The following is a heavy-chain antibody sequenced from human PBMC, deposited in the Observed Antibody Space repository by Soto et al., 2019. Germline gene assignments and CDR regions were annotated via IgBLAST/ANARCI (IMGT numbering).Heavy chain of an antibody. Sequence: SETLSLTCTVSGGSISSGNYYWGWIRQPPGKGLEWIASIYYTGSTYYNPSLKSRVTMSVDTFENQFSLKLTSVTAADTAVYYCETLFTMIDNWGQGTPVTVSS. D-gene: IGHD3-22*01. J-gene: IGHJ4*02. CDR3: ETLFTMIDN. V-gene: IGHV4-39*01. CDR2: IYYTGST. CDR1: GGSISSGNYY.